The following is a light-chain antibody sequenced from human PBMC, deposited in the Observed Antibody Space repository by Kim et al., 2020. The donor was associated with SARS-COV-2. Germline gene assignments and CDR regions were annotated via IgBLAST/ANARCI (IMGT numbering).Light chain of an antibody. CDR3: QQYNTYPST. J-gene: IGKJ2*01. V-gene: IGKV1-5*03. Sequence: SASVGDSVTRTCRASQDISSRMAWYQQKPGKVPTPLIYEASTLESGVPSRFSGSRSGTEFTLTISSLQPDDFATYYCQQYNTYPSTFGQGTKLEI. CDR2: EAS. CDR1: QDISSR.